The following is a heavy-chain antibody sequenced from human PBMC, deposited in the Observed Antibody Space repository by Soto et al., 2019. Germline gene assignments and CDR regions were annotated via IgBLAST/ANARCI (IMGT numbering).Heavy chain of an antibody. Sequence: SETLSLTCTVSGGSISSGGYSWSWIRQSPEKGLEWIGCIYPTGTTYYHPSLKSRVTISVDTSRNQFSLNLTSVTAADTAVYYCARDPTGPSLRWVLWGQGTRVTVSS. V-gene: IGHV4-30-2*06. CDR2: IYPTGTT. CDR1: GGSISSGGYS. J-gene: IGHJ6*02. CDR3: ARDPTGPSLRWVL. D-gene: IGHD3-10*01.